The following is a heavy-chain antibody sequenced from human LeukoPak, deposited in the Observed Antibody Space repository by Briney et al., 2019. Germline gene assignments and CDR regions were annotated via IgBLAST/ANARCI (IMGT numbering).Heavy chain of an antibody. Sequence: SEALSLTCTVSGYSISSGYYWGWIRQPPGKGLEWIGSIYHSGSTYYNPSLKSRVTISVDTFKNQFSLKLSSVTAADTAVYYCARGSSSDWFDPWGQGTLVTVSS. D-gene: IGHD6-6*01. V-gene: IGHV4-38-2*02. CDR1: GYSISSGYY. J-gene: IGHJ5*02. CDR2: IYHSGST. CDR3: ARGSSSDWFDP.